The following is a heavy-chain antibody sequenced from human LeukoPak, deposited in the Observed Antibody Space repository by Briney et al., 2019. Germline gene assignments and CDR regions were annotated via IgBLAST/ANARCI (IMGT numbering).Heavy chain of an antibody. D-gene: IGHD3-22*01. V-gene: IGHV5-51*01. Sequence: GESLKISCKGSGYSFTSYWIGWVRQMPGKGLEWMGIIYPGDSDTRYSPSFQGQVTISADKSISTAYLQWSSLKASDTAMYYCARQGRPTYYYDSSGYYRLGNWFDPWAREPWSPSPQ. CDR2: IYPGDSDT. CDR1: GYSFTSYW. CDR3: ARQGRPTYYYDSSGYYRLGNWFDP. J-gene: IGHJ5*02.